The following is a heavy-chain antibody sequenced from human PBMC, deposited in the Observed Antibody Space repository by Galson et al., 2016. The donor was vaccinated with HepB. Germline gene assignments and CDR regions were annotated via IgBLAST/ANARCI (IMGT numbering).Heavy chain of an antibody. Sequence: ETLSLTCTVSGDSISSDYWSWIRQPPGKGLEWIGYIYYSGSTNYTPSLKSRVTISVDTSKNQFSLKLNSVTAADTAVYYCARGDYDTRGYTMTFDYWGQGTLVTVFS. V-gene: IGHV4-59*01. J-gene: IGHJ4*02. CDR3: ARGDYDTRGYTMTFDY. CDR1: GDSISSDY. D-gene: IGHD3-22*01. CDR2: IYYSGST.